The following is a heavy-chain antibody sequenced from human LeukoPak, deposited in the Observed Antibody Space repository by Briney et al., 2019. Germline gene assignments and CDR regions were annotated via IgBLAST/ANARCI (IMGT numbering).Heavy chain of an antibody. V-gene: IGHV3-23*01. D-gene: IGHD2-2*01. CDR1: GFTVSSNY. J-gene: IGHJ4*02. Sequence: PGGSLRLSCAASGFTVSSNYMSWVRQAPGKGLEWVSSLSGSGGDTYYADSVKGRFTISRGNSKNTVYLQMNSLRADDTAVYYCAKDPYGTRYFDYWGQGTLVTVSS. CDR3: AKDPYGTRYFDY. CDR2: LSGSGGDT.